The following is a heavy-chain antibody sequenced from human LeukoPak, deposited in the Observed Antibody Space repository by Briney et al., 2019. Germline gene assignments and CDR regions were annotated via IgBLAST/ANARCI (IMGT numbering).Heavy chain of an antibody. Sequence: ASVKVSCKTSGYTFTRYYMHWVRQAPGQGLEWMGWIDPTSGGTKSPQKFQGRVTMTRDTSINTAYMELSRLRSDDTAVYYCARDESAAAGTFDYWGLGTLVTVSS. J-gene: IGHJ4*02. CDR2: IDPTSGGT. V-gene: IGHV1-2*02. CDR3: ARDESAAAGTFDY. D-gene: IGHD6-13*01. CDR1: GYTFTRYY.